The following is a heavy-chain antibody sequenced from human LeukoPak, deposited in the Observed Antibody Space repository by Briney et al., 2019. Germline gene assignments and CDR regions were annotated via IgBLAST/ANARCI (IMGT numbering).Heavy chain of an antibody. CDR3: ARHGLVEMATNSIDY. CDR2: IYYSGST. J-gene: IGHJ4*02. Sequence: SETLSLTCTVSGGSVSSGGYYWSWIRQHPGKGLEWIGYIYYSGSTYYNPSLKSRVTISVDTSKSQFSLKLSSVTAADTAVYYCARHGLVEMATNSIDYWGQGTLVTVSS. V-gene: IGHV4-31*03. CDR1: GGSVSSGGYY. D-gene: IGHD5-24*01.